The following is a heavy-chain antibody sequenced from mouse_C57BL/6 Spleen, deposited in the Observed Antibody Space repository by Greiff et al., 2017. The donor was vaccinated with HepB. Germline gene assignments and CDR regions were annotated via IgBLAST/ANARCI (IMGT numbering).Heavy chain of an antibody. CDR2: IFPGSGST. CDR1: GYTFTDYY. CDR3: ARGIYYGSSSWYFDV. D-gene: IGHD1-1*01. Sequence: QVQLQQSGPELVKPGASVKISCKASGYTFTDYYINWVKQRPGQGLEWIGWIFPGSGSTYYNEKFKGKATLTVDTSSSTAYMLLSSLTSEDSAVYFCARGIYYGSSSWYFDVWGTGTTVTVSS. V-gene: IGHV1-75*01. J-gene: IGHJ1*03.